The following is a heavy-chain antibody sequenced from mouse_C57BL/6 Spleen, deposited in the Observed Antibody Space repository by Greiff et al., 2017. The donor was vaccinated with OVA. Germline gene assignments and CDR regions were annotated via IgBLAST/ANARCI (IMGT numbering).Heavy chain of an antibody. V-gene: IGHV1-22*01. CDR1: GYTFTDYN. CDR2: INPNNGGT. J-gene: IGHJ1*03. D-gene: IGHD2-4*01. CDR3: ANLYYDYDGGYFDV. Sequence: EVQLQQSGPELVKPGASVKMSCKASGYTFTDYNMHWVKQSHGKSLEWIGYINPNNGGTSYNQKFKGKATLTVNKSSSTAYMELRSLTSEDSAVYYCANLYYDYDGGYFDVWGTGTTVTVSS.